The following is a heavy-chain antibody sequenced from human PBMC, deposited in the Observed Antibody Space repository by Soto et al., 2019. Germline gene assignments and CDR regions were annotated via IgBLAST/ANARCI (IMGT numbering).Heavy chain of an antibody. V-gene: IGHV3-7*01. CDR2: IKQDGSEK. J-gene: IGHJ4*02. Sequence: DVQLVESGGGLVQPGGSLRLSCTASGFTFSNSWMTWARQVPGKGLEWVANIKQDGSEKHYVDSVKGRFTISRDNAKNSVYLQMNSLRAEDTAVYHCAKYSGFYGIENWGQGTLVTVSS. D-gene: IGHD1-26*01. CDR3: AKYSGFYGIEN. CDR1: GFTFSNSW.